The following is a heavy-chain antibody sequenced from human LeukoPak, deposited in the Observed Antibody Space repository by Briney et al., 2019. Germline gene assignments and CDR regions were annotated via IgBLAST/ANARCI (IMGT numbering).Heavy chain of an antibody. CDR2: INPNSGGT. Sequence: ASVRVSCKASGYTFTGYYVHWVRQAPGQGLEWMGWINPNSGGTHYAQKFQGGLTVTRDTSINTAYMEFSSLTSDDTAVYYCARGGVGVVISPDFWGQGTLVTVSS. J-gene: IGHJ4*02. CDR3: ARGGVGVVISPDF. V-gene: IGHV1-2*02. D-gene: IGHD3-3*01. CDR1: GYTFTGYY.